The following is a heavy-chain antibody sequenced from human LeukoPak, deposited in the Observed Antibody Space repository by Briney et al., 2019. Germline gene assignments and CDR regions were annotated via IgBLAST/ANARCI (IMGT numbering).Heavy chain of an antibody. CDR1: GFTFSSYA. D-gene: IGHD1-26*01. CDR3: AKDPSKELPFDY. J-gene: IGHJ4*02. CDR2: ISGSGGST. V-gene: IGHV3-23*01. Sequence: PGGSLRLSCAASGFTFSSYAMYWVRQAPGKGLEWVSSISGSGGSTNYADSVKGRFTISRDNSKNTLYLQMNSLRAEDTAVYYCAKDPSKELPFDYWGQGTLVTVSS.